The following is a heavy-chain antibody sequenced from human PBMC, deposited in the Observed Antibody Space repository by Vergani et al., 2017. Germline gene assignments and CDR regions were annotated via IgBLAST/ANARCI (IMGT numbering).Heavy chain of an antibody. D-gene: IGHD3-10*01. CDR2: IYTSGAT. CDR1: GGSFSTGGQS. V-gene: IGHV4-61*02. Sequence: QVQLQESGPGLVKPSQTLSLTCTVSGGSFSTGGQSWTWLRQSAGKGLEWIGRIYTSGATNYNPSLRSRAIMSVDASKKQFSLKLSFVTAADTAVYYCARHGYYYGSGSYLGFDYWGQGTLVTVSS. J-gene: IGHJ4*02. CDR3: ARHGYYYGSGSYLGFDY.